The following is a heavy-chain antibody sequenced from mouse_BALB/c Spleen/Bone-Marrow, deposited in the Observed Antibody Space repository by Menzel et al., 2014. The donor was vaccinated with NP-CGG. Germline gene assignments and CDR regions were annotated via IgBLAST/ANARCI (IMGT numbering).Heavy chain of an antibody. CDR1: GFTFSSYT. J-gene: IGHJ4*01. V-gene: IGHV5-12-2*01. D-gene: IGHD2-4*01. Sequence: VNVVESGGGLVQPGGSLKLSFAASGFTFSSYTMSWVRQTPEKRLEWVAYISNGGGSTYYPDTVKGRFTISRDNAKNTLYLQMSSLKSEDTAMYYCARGLRGYAMDYWGQGTSVTVSS. CDR2: ISNGGGST. CDR3: ARGLRGYAMDY.